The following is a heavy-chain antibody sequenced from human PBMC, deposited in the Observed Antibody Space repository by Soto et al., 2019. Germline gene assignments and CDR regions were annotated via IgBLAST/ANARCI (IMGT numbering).Heavy chain of an antibody. D-gene: IGHD3-16*01. V-gene: IGHV4-59*08. CDR3: ARHGLTAYMAYYFDF. CDR2: IYYSGST. CDR1: GGSISSYY. Sequence: SETLSLTCTVSGGSISSYYWSWIRQPPGKGLEWIGYIYYSGSTNYNPSLKSRISLSVDTSKNQFSLTLTSVTAADTAVYFCARHGLTAYMAYYFDFWGQGTLVTVSS. J-gene: IGHJ4*02.